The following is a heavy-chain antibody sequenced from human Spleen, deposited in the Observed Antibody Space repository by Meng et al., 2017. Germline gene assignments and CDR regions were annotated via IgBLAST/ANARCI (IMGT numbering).Heavy chain of an antibody. Sequence: QITLKESGPTLVKPTQTLTLTCTFSGFSLHTSGVGVGWIRQPPGRALEWLALIYWDDNKRYSPSLKSRLTITKDTSKNQVVLTMTNMDPVDTATYYCAHRGDNWNYDYWGQGTLVTASS. CDR1: GFSLHTSGVG. D-gene: IGHD1-7*01. V-gene: IGHV2-5*02. CDR3: AHRGDNWNYDY. J-gene: IGHJ4*02. CDR2: IYWDDNK.